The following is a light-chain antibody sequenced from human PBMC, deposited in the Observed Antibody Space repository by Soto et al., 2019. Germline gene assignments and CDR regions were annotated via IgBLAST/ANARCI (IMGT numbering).Light chain of an antibody. J-gene: IGKJ5*01. CDR1: QSISSY. V-gene: IGKV1-39*01. CDR2: AAS. Sequence: DIQMTQSPSSLSASVGDRVTITFQASQSISSYLNWYQQKPGKAPKLLIYAASSLQSGVPSRFSGSGSGTDFTLTISSLQPEDFATYYCQQSYSTPPITFGQGTRLEIK. CDR3: QQSYSTPPIT.